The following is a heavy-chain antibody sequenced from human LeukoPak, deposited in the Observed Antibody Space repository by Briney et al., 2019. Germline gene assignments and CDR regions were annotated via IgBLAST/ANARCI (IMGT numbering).Heavy chain of an antibody. V-gene: IGHV1-2*02. D-gene: IGHD3-16*01. CDR2: INPDSGFT. CDR1: GYKFTDDY. Sequence: ASVKVSCKASGYKFTDDYMHWVRQAPGQGLEFMGWINPDSGFTNYAQKFKGRVTMTRDTSISTAYLEVRSLTSDDTAVYYCAPTAEAYTSWWRVWGQGTLVTVSS. J-gene: IGHJ4*02. CDR3: APTAEAYTSWWRV.